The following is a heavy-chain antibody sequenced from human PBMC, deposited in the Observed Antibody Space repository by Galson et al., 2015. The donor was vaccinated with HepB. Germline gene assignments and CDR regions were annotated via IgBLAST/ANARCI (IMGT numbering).Heavy chain of an antibody. CDR3: ARNWDYGGHYYYYGMDV. V-gene: IGHV3-7*03. CDR1: GFTFSSYW. D-gene: IGHD4-23*01. J-gene: IGHJ6*02. Sequence: SLRLSCAASGFTFSSYWMSWVRQAPGKGLEWVANIKQDGSEKYYVDSVKGRFTISRDNAKNSLYLQMNSLRAEDTAVYYCARNWDYGGHYYYYGMDVWGQGTTVTVSS. CDR2: IKQDGSEK.